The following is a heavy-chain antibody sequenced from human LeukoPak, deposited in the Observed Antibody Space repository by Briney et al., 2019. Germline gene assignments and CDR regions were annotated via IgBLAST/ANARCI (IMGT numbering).Heavy chain of an antibody. CDR1: GFTVSSTS. CDR2: IDSGGST. Sequence: GGSLRLSCAASGFTVSSTSMSWVRQAPGKGLEWVSIIDSGGSTYFADSVKGRFTFSRHNSKNTLYLQMNSLRVEDTAVYYCARDRRYGDYPTSKYYYYGMDVWGQGTTVTVSS. D-gene: IGHD4-17*01. V-gene: IGHV3-53*04. J-gene: IGHJ6*02. CDR3: ARDRRYGDYPTSKYYYYGMDV.